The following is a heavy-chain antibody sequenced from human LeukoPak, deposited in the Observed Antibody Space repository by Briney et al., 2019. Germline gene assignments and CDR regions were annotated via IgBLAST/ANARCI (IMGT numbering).Heavy chain of an antibody. CDR2: MYYSGST. J-gene: IGHJ5*02. CDR3: ARQCDYDSMIDP. D-gene: IGHD3-22*01. CDR1: GGSISSGDYY. V-gene: IGHV4-30-4*01. Sequence: PSQTLSLTCTVSGGSISSGDYYWSWIRQPPGKGLEWIAYMYYSGSTYYNPSLKSRVTMSADTSKNQLSLKLSSVTAADTAVYYCARQCDYDSMIDPWGQGILVTVSS.